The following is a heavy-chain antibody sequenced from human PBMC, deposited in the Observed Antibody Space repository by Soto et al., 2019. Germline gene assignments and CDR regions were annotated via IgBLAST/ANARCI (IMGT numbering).Heavy chain of an antibody. CDR2: IRSKVYGGTT. CDR3: SRGVGLAARPCTDSFDI. J-gene: IGHJ3*02. V-gene: IGHV3-49*04. Sequence: GGSLRLSCTASGFTFGDYAMSWVRKAPGKGLEGVGFIRSKVYGGTTEYAASVKGRFTISRDDSNSIAYLQMNSLKTEAAAVYYCSRGVGLAARPCTDSFDIWGQGTMVTVSS. CDR1: GFTFGDYA. D-gene: IGHD6-6*01.